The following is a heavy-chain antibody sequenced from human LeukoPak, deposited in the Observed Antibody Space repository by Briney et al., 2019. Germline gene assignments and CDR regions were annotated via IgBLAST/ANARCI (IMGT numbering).Heavy chain of an antibody. CDR3: ARRTWSRELLWFGELLSYWFDP. J-gene: IGHJ5*02. D-gene: IGHD3-10*01. CDR2: INHSGST. Sequence: PSETLSLTCAVYGGSFSGYYWSWIRQPPGKGLEWIGEINHSGSTNYNPSLKSRVTISVDTSKNQFSLKLSSVTAADTAVYYCARRTWSRELLWFGELLSYWFDPWGQGTLVTVSS. CDR1: GGSFSGYY. V-gene: IGHV4-34*01.